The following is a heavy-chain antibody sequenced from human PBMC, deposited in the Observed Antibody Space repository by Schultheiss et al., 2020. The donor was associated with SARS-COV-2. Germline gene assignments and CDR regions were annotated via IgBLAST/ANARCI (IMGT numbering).Heavy chain of an antibody. V-gene: IGHV3-49*04. J-gene: IGHJ4*02. CDR1: GFTFSSYA. D-gene: IGHD6-13*01. CDR2: VRSKTFGATT. CDR3: TTYNSNWVNFDY. Sequence: GGSLRLSCAASGFTFSSYAMSWVRQAPGKGLEWVGFVRSKTFGATTQYAASVKGRFTISRDESENIAYLQMNSLKTEDTAVYYCTTYNSNWVNFDYWGQGTLVTVAS.